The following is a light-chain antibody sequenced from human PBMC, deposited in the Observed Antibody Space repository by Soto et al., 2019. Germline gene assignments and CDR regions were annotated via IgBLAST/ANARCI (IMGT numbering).Light chain of an antibody. CDR2: WAS. CDR3: HQYFSTPLT. CDR1: QTLLSSSDNQNY. J-gene: IGKJ4*02. V-gene: IGKV4-1*01. Sequence: VLTQSPDSLAVSLGERANINCRSSQTLLSSSDNQNYLAWSRQRPGQPPELLVYWASTRESGVPDRFSGSGSVTEFTLTISSLQAEDVAVYYCHQYFSTPLTFGGGTKLEIK.